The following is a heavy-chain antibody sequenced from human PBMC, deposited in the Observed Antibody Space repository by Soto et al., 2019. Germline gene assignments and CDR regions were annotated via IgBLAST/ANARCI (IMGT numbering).Heavy chain of an antibody. CDR3: AKDLLGYCSSTSCYHTYSYGMDV. J-gene: IGHJ6*02. Sequence: QVQLVESGGGVVQPGRSLRLSCAASGFAFSSYGMHWVRQAPGKGLEWVAVISYDGSNKYYADSVKGRFTISRDNSKNTLYLQMNSLRAEDTAVYYCAKDLLGYCSSTSCYHTYSYGMDVWGQGTTVTVSS. D-gene: IGHD2-2*01. CDR2: ISYDGSNK. CDR1: GFAFSSYG. V-gene: IGHV3-30*18.